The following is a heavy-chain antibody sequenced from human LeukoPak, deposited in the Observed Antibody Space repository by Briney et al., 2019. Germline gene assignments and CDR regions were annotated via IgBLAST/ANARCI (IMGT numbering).Heavy chain of an antibody. D-gene: IGHD3-10*01. CDR2: IYYSGST. Sequence: SETLPLTCTVSGGSIISYCWSWIRQPPGKGLEWMGDIYYSGSTNYNPSLKSRVTISVDTSKNQFSLKLSSVTAADTAVYYCARRKRWRVLDAFDIWGQGTMVTVSS. CDR1: GGSIISYC. J-gene: IGHJ3*02. V-gene: IGHV4-59*08. CDR3: ARRKRWRVLDAFDI.